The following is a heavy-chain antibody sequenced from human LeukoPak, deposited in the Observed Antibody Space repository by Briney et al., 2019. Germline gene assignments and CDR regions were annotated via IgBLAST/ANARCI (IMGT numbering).Heavy chain of an antibody. V-gene: IGHV1-69*04. CDR2: IIPILGIA. CDR1: GGTFRSYA. D-gene: IGHD5-18*01. J-gene: IGHJ4*02. CDR3: ASGQLYTADY. Sequence: GASVKVSCKASGGTFRSYAISWVRQAPGQGLEWMGRIIPILGIANYAQKFQGRVTITADKSTSTAYIELSSLRSEDTAVYYCASGQLYTADYWGQGTLVTVSS.